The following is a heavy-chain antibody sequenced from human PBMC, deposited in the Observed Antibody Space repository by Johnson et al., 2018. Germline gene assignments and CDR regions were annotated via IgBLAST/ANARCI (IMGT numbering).Heavy chain of an antibody. Sequence: VQLVQSGGILVQPGGSXRLSCAASGFTFSSYWMHWVRQVPGKGLVWVSRINTDGSSTRHAAYVNGRFTISRDNARKMLYLQMNSLRAEDTAVYYCASTIAVAGPYYMDVWGKGTTVTVSS. J-gene: IGHJ6*03. CDR1: GFTFSSYW. D-gene: IGHD6-19*01. CDR2: INTDGSST. V-gene: IGHV3-74*02. CDR3: ASTIAVAGPYYMDV.